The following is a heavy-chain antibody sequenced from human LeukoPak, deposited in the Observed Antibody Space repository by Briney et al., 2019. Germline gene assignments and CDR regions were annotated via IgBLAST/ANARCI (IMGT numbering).Heavy chain of an antibody. CDR1: GYTFTGYY. Sequence: ASVKVSCKASGYTFTGYYMHWVRQAPGQGLEWMGWINPNSGGTNYAQKFQGRVTMTRDTSISTAYMELSRLRSDDTAVYYCAREIALYCGGGSCYPSWFDPWGQGTLVTVSS. V-gene: IGHV1-2*02. CDR3: AREIALYCGGGSCYPSWFDP. J-gene: IGHJ5*02. D-gene: IGHD2-15*01. CDR2: INPNSGGT.